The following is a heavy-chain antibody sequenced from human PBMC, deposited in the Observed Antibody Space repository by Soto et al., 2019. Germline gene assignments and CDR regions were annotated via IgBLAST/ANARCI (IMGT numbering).Heavy chain of an antibody. CDR3: ARDRQWGADDYC. Sequence: EVQLVESGGDLVQPGGSLRLSCAASRFTFSAYWMTWVRQAPGKGLEWVANIKEDGSQKYYVGSVEGRFTISRDNAKNSLYLQMNSLRAEDTAVYYCARDRQWGADDYCWGQGTLVTVSS. J-gene: IGHJ4*02. CDR1: RFTFSAYW. V-gene: IGHV3-7*01. D-gene: IGHD1-26*01. CDR2: IKEDGSQK.